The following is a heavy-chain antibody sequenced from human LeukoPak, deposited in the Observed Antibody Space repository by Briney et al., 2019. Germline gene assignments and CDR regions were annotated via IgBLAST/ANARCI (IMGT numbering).Heavy chain of an antibody. J-gene: IGHJ6*02. V-gene: IGHV3-11*01. Sequence: GGSLRLSCAASGFTFSDYYMSWIRQAPGKGLEWVSYISSSGSTIYYADSVKGRFTISRDNAKNSLYLQMNSLRAEDTAVYYCARGECGGGSCYEYGYYGMDVWGQGTTVTVSS. CDR1: GFTFSDYY. CDR3: ARGECGGGSCYEYGYYGMDV. D-gene: IGHD2-15*01. CDR2: ISSSGSTI.